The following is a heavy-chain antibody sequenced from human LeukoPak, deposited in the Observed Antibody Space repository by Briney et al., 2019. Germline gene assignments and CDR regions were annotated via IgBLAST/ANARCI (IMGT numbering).Heavy chain of an antibody. V-gene: IGHV1-69*05. J-gene: IGHJ4*02. CDR2: IIPIFGTA. D-gene: IGHD6-6*01. CDR1: GGSFSSYA. Sequence: SVKVSCKASGGSFSSYAISWVRQAPGQGLEWMGGIIPIFGTANYAQKFQGRVTITTDESTSTAYMELSSLRSEDTAVYYCAREGSSSSFNFDYWGQGTLVTVSS. CDR3: AREGSSSSFNFDY.